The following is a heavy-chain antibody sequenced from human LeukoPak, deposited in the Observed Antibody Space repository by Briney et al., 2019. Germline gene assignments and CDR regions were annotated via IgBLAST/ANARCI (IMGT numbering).Heavy chain of an antibody. V-gene: IGHV3-48*01. CDR2: ISSSSSTI. CDR3: AKSHSSSWSPFDY. J-gene: IGHJ4*02. CDR1: GFTFSSYS. Sequence: GGSLRLSCAASGFTFSSYSMNWVRQAPGKGLEWVSYISSSSSTIYYADSVKGRFTISRDNAKNSLYLQMNSLRAEDTAVYYCAKSHSSSWSPFDYWGQGTLVTVSS. D-gene: IGHD6-13*01.